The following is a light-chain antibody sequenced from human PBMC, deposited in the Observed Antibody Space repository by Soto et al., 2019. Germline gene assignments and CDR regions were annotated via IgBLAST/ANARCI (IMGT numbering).Light chain of an antibody. CDR2: DAS. J-gene: IGKJ1*01. V-gene: IGKV1-5*01. Sequence: DLQITQSPSTLSASVGDRVTITCRASQSISSWLAWYQQKPGKAPKLLIYDASSLESGVPSRFSGSGSGTEFTLTISSLQRDDFATYYCQQYNSYWTFGQGTKVEIK. CDR3: QQYNSYWT. CDR1: QSISSW.